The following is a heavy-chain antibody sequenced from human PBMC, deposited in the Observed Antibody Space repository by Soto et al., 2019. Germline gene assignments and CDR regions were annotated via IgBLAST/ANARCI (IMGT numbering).Heavy chain of an antibody. V-gene: IGHV3-9*01. CDR1: GFTFDDYA. CDR2: ISWNSGSI. J-gene: IGHJ3*02. CDR3: AKDTDTSSSLSYDAFDI. Sequence: EVQLVESGGGLVQPGRSLRLSCAASGFTFDDYAMHWVRQAPGKGLEWVSGISWNSGSIGYADSVKGRFTISRDNAKNSLYLQMNSLRAEDTALYYCAKDTDTSSSLSYDAFDIWGQGTMVTVST. D-gene: IGHD6-6*01.